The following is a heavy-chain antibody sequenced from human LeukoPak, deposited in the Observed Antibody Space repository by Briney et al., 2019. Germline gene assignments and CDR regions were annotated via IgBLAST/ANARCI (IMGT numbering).Heavy chain of an antibody. CDR2: IYYSGTT. J-gene: IGHJ5*02. Sequence: KPSETLSLTCTVSGGSMSSGGYYWGWIRQPPGKGLEWIGSIYYSGTTYYNPSLKSRVTISVDTSKNRFSLNLSSVTAADTAVYYCARHSVGASTFDPWGQGTPVTVSS. CDR1: GGSMSSGGYY. CDR3: ARHSVGASTFDP. V-gene: IGHV4-39*01. D-gene: IGHD1-26*01.